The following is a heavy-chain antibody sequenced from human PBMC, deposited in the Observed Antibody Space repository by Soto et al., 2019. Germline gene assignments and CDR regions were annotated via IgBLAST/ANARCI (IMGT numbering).Heavy chain of an antibody. CDR3: ARGAVTVPNWFDP. D-gene: IGHD4-17*01. CDR2: IYYSGST. CDR1: GGSISSYY. V-gene: IGHV4-59*01. J-gene: IGHJ5*02. Sequence: PSENLSLTCTVSGGSISSYYWSWIRQPPGKGLEWIGYIYYSGSTNYNPSLKSRVTISVDTSKNQFSLKLSSVTAADTAVYYCARGAVTVPNWFDPWGQGTLVTVS.